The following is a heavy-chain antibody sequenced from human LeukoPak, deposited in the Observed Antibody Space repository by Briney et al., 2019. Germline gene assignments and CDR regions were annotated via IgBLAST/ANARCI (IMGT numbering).Heavy chain of an antibody. CDR2: ISSSSSTI. CDR3: ARDPSYGAFDY. CDR1: GFTLSSYS. J-gene: IGHJ4*02. Sequence: GGSLRLSCAASGFTLSSYSMNWVRQAPGKGLEWVSYISSSSSTIYYADSVKGRFTISRDNAKNSLYLQMNSLRAEDTAVYYCARDPSYGAFDYWGQGTLVTVS. D-gene: IGHD4-17*01. V-gene: IGHV3-48*01.